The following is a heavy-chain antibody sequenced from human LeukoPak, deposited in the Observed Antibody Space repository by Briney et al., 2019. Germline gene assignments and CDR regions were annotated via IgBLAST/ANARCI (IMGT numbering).Heavy chain of an antibody. D-gene: IGHD3-3*01. V-gene: IGHV4-31*03. J-gene: IGHJ1*01. Sequence: SQTLSLTCTVSGGSISSGGYYWNWIRQYPGKGLEWIGYIYDSGKTYYNPSLKSRVAISLDTSKNQFSLKVSSVTAADTAVYYCASSTFGVGNPEYFQNWGQGTLVTVSS. CDR2: IYDSGKT. CDR3: ASSTFGVGNPEYFQN. CDR1: GGSISSGGYY.